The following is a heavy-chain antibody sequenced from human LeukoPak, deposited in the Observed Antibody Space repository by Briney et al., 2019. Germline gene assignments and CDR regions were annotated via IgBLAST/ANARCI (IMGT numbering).Heavy chain of an antibody. CDR1: GFTFSSYS. D-gene: IGHD5-24*01. Sequence: GSLRLSCAASGFTFSSYSMNWVRQAPGKGLEWVSSISISSGSIYYADSVKGRFTISRDNAKNSLYLQMNSLRAEDTAVYYCARAVATSPFYYYYYMDVWGKGTTVTISS. CDR2: ISISSGSI. J-gene: IGHJ6*03. V-gene: IGHV3-21*01. CDR3: ARAVATSPFYYYYYMDV.